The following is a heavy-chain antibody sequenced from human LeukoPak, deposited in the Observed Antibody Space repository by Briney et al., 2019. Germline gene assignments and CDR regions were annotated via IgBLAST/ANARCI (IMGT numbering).Heavy chain of an antibody. CDR3: ARSGFTYYYDSSGPKPFDY. CDR1: GFNFSSYS. V-gene: IGHV3-21*01. D-gene: IGHD3-22*01. J-gene: IGHJ4*02. Sequence: GGSLRLSCAASGFNFSSYSMNWVRQAPGKGLEGDSYIRSSSNYIYYADSVKSHVNLSNDNAKNSLYLQMNSLRAEDTAVYYCARSGFTYYYDSSGPKPFDYWGQGTLVTVSS. CDR2: IRSSSNYI.